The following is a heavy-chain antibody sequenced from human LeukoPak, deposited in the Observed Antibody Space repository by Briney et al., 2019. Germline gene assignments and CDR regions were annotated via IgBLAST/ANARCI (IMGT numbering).Heavy chain of an antibody. CDR2: ISINGDST. J-gene: IGHJ1*01. CDR1: GFTFNTYR. CDR3: AKDRRYSSGWYSRDHIEYFQH. Sequence: GGSLRLSCAASGFTFNTYRMHWVRQAPGKGLEYVSGISINGDSTYYVNSVKGRFTISRDNSKNTLHLQMGSLRAEDTAVYYCAKDRRYSSGWYSRDHIEYFQHWGQGTLVTVSS. D-gene: IGHD6-19*01. V-gene: IGHV3-64*01.